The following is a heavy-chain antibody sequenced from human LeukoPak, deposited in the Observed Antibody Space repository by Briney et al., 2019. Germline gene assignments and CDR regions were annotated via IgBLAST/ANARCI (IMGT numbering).Heavy chain of an antibody. CDR2: IIPIFGTA. D-gene: IGHD2-2*01. CDR3: ARVSGYCSSNSCYLDAFDI. J-gene: IGHJ3*02. CDR1: GGTFSSYA. Sequence: SVKVSCKASGGTFSSYAISWVRQAPGQGLEWMGGIIPIFGTANYAQKFQGRVTITTDESTSTAYMELSSLRSEDTAVYYCARVSGYCSSNSCYLDAFDIWGQGTMVIVSS. V-gene: IGHV1-69*05.